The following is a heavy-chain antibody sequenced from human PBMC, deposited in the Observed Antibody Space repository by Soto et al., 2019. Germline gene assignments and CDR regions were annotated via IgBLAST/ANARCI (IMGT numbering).Heavy chain of an antibody. J-gene: IGHJ5*02. CDR1: GFTFSSYA. D-gene: IGHD1-26*01. CDR2: ISGSGGST. Sequence: VGSLRLSCAASGFTFSSYAMSWVRQAPGKGLEWVSAISGSGGSTYYADSVKGRFTISRDNSKNTLYLQMNSLRAEDTAVYYCAKNSGSRVVSNWFDPWGQGTLVTVSS. CDR3: AKNSGSRVVSNWFDP. V-gene: IGHV3-23*01.